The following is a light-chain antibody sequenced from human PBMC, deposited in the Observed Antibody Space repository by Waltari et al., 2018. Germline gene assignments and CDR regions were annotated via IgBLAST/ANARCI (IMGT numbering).Light chain of an antibody. CDR2: WAS. V-gene: IGKV4-1*01. Sequence: DIVMTQSPDSLAVSLGERATIDRKSSQSVFYRSDNKNYLAWYQHKPGQPPKLLFYWASTRESGVPDRFSASGSGTDFTLTINNLQAEDVAVYDGQQYYRSRTFGQGTTVEIK. J-gene: IGKJ1*01. CDR1: QSVFYRSDNKNY. CDR3: QQYYRSRT.